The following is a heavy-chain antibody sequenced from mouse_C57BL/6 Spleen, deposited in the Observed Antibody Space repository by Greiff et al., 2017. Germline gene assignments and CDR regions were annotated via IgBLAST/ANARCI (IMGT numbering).Heavy chain of an antibody. V-gene: IGHV1-66*01. CDR1: GYSFTSYY. J-gene: IGHJ4*01. CDR3: ARGDYYGSSGAMDY. CDR2: IYPGGGNT. Sequence: QVQLQQSGPELVKPGASVKISCKASGYSFTSYYIHWVKQRPGQGLEWIGWIYPGGGNTKYNEKFKGKATLTADTSSSTAYMQLSSLTSEDSAVYYCARGDYYGSSGAMDYWGQGTSVTVAS. D-gene: IGHD1-1*01.